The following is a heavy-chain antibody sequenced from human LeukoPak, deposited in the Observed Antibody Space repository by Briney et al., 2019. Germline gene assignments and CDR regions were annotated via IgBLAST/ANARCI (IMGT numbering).Heavy chain of an antibody. J-gene: IGHJ4*02. Sequence: GGSLRLPCAASGFTFDDYAMHWVRQAPGKGLEWVSLISGDGGSTYYAGSVKGRFTISRDNSKNSLYLQMNSLRTEDTALYYCAKEDTTDFWSGYYFDYWGQGTLDTVSS. D-gene: IGHD3-3*01. CDR3: AKEDTTDFWSGYYFDY. V-gene: IGHV3-43*02. CDR1: GFTFDDYA. CDR2: ISGDGGST.